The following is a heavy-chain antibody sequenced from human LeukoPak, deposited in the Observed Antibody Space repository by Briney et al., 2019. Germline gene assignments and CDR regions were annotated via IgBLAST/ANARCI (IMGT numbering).Heavy chain of an antibody. Sequence: PGGSLRLSCAAAGFTFRSYAMNWVRQGPGKGLEWVSTMSASDAGTYYADSVKGRFTISRDNSKNTLYLQMNSLRAEDTAVFYCARDQYDTWSRRGNFDSWGQGTLVTVSS. D-gene: IGHD3-3*01. CDR3: ARDQYDTWSRRGNFDS. CDR2: MSASDAGT. V-gene: IGHV3-23*01. CDR1: GFTFRSYA. J-gene: IGHJ4*02.